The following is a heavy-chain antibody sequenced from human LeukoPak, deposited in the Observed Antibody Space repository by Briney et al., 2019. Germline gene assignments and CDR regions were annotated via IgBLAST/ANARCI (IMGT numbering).Heavy chain of an antibody. D-gene: IGHD3-22*01. V-gene: IGHV3-23*01. J-gene: IGHJ4*02. Sequence: GGSLRLSCAGSGFTLSNYGMSWVRQAPGKGLEWVAGISGSGGGTNYADSVKGRFTISRDNPKNTLYLQMNSLRAEDTAVYFCAKRGVVIRVILVGFHKEAYYFDSWGQGALVTVSS. CDR3: AKRGVVIRVILVGFHKEAYYFDS. CDR2: ISGSGGGT. CDR1: GFTLSNYG.